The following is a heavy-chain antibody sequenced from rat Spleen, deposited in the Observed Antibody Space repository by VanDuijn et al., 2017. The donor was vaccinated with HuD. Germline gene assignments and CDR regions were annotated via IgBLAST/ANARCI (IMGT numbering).Heavy chain of an antibody. CDR2: IWNTGGT. CDR1: GFSLTSYN. CDR3: TTVLQGHGFAY. J-gene: IGHJ3*01. D-gene: IGHD1-1*01. Sequence: QVQLKESGPGLVQPSQTLSLTCTVAGFSLTSYNVHWVRQPPGKGLEWMGVIWNTGGTRYNSALKSRLSISKDTSKSQVFLKMNSLQTEDTATYYCTTVLQGHGFAYWGQGTLVTVSS. V-gene: IGHV2-41*01.